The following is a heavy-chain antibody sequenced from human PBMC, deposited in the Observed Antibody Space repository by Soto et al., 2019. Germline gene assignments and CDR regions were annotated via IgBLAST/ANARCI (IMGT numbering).Heavy chain of an antibody. V-gene: IGHV4-30-2*01. J-gene: IGHJ5*02. CDR2: IYHGST. CDR3: ARITYCGGDCYRGFAP. CDR1: GGSIISCGYS. Sequence: SETLSLTCTVSGGSIISCGYSWSWIRQPPGKGLEWIGYIYHGSTYYNPSLKSRVTISVDRSKNQFSLKLSSVTAADTAVYYCARITYCGGDCYRGFAPWGQGTLVTVSS. D-gene: IGHD2-21*02.